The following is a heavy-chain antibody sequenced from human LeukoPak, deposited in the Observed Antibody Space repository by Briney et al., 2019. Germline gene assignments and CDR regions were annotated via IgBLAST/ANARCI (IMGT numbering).Heavy chain of an antibody. J-gene: IGHJ4*02. CDR2: INHSGST. D-gene: IGHD3-3*01. V-gene: IGHV4-34*01. CDR1: GGSFSGYY. CDR3: ARGHYDFWSGPLDY. Sequence: SETLSLTCAVYGGSFSGYYWSWIRQPPGKGLEWIGEINHSGSTNYNPSLKSRVTISVDTSKNQFSLKLSSVTAADTAVYYCARGHYDFWSGPLDYWGQGTLVTVSS.